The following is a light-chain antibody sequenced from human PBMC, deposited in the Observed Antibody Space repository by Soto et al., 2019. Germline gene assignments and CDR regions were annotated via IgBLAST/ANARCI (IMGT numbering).Light chain of an antibody. V-gene: IGKV3-15*01. CDR1: QRISSN. CDR2: GAS. CDR3: LQYNNWPRT. Sequence: EIMMTHAPATLSVSPGKRATLSCRASQRISSNLAWYQQKPGQAPRRLIYGASTRATDIPVRFSGSGSETEFTLTISSLQSEDFAVYYCLQYNNWPRTFGQGTKV. J-gene: IGKJ1*01.